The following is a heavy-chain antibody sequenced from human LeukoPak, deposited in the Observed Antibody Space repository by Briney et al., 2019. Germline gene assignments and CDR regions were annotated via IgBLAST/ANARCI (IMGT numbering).Heavy chain of an antibody. CDR3: AKDATYSSGWTDY. V-gene: IGHV3-9*01. J-gene: IGHJ4*02. CDR1: GFTFDDYG. D-gene: IGHD6-19*01. Sequence: GGSLRLSCAASGFTFDDYGMHWVRQAPGKGPEWVSGISWNSGSIGYADSVKGRFTISRDNAKNSLYLQMNSLRVEDTALYYCAKDATYSSGWTDYWGQGTLVTVSS. CDR2: ISWNSGSI.